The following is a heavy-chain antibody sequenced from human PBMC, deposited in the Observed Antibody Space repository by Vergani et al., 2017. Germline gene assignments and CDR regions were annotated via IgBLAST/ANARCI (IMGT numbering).Heavy chain of an antibody. CDR1: GFTFSTFG. D-gene: IGHD5/OR15-5a*01. V-gene: IGHV3-30*02. Sequence: QVQLVESGGGVVQPGGSLRLSCAASGFTFSTFGMHWVRQAPGKGSEWVAFIRYDGSNKYYADSVKGRFTISRDNSKNTVYVQMSSLRSEDTAVYYFAKERDAREDRLPDYWGQGTLVTVSS. CDR2: IRYDGSNK. J-gene: IGHJ4*02. CDR3: AKERDAREDRLPDY.